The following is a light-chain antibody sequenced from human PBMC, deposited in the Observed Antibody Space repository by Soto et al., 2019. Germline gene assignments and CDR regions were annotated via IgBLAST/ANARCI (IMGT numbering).Light chain of an antibody. CDR1: QSVSSSF. CDR2: GAS. V-gene: IGKV3-20*01. J-gene: IGKJ5*01. Sequence: EIVLTQSPGTLSLSPGERATPSCRASQSVSSSFLAWYQQKVGQAPRLLIYGASSRATGIPDRFSGSGSGTDFTLTISRLEPEDFAVYYCQQYGSSPCTFGQGTRLEIK. CDR3: QQYGSSPCT.